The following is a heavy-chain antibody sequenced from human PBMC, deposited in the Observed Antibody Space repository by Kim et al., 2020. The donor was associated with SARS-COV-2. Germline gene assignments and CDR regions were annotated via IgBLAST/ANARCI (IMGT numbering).Heavy chain of an antibody. V-gene: IGHV3-30*01. CDR3: ARDRFTYCGGVCPLA. Sequence: DSVKGRFTISRDNSKNTLYLQMNSLRAEDTAVYYCARDRFTYCGGVCPLAWGQGTLVTVSS. J-gene: IGHJ5*02. D-gene: IGHD2-21*01.